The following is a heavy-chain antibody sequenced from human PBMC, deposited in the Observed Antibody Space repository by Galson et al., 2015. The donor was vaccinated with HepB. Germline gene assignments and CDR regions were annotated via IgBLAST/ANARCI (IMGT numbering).Heavy chain of an antibody. D-gene: IGHD3-22*01. CDR3: ARRGYHDSSGYPIFQH. CDR2: IYPGDSES. V-gene: IGHV5-51*01. CDR1: GYMFTNYW. J-gene: IGHJ1*01. Sequence: QSGAEMKKPGESLKISCQGSGYMFTNYWIGWVRQMPGKGLEWMGIIYPGDSESRYSPSFQGQVTISADKSIRTAYLQWSSLKASDTGMYYCARRGYHDSSGYPIFQHWGQGTQVTVSS.